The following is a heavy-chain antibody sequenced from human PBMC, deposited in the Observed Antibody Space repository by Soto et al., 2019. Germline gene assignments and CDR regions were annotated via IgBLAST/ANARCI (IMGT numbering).Heavy chain of an antibody. CDR2: ISGSGGST. J-gene: IGHJ6*02. CDR1: VFTGSSYA. Sequence: CSLRLSCAASVFTGSSYAMSWFRQAPGKGLEWVSAISGSGGSTYYADSVKGRFTISRDNSKNTLYLQMNSLRAEDTAVYYCAKDLYSGYDLAYYYYGMDVWGQGTTVTVS. V-gene: IGHV3-23*01. D-gene: IGHD5-12*01. CDR3: AKDLYSGYDLAYYYYGMDV.